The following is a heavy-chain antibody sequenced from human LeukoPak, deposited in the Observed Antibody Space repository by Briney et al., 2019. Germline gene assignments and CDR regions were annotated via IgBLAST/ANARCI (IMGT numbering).Heavy chain of an antibody. D-gene: IGHD2-2*01. CDR3: AKDRSSTSPHYFDY. V-gene: IGHV3-48*04. Sequence: GGSLRLSCAASGFTFSSYSMNWVRQAPGKGLEWVSYISSSSSTIYYADSVKGRFTISRDNAKNSLYLQMNSLRAEDTAVYYCAKDRSSTSPHYFDYWGQGTLVTVSS. CDR1: GFTFSSYS. J-gene: IGHJ4*02. CDR2: ISSSSSTI.